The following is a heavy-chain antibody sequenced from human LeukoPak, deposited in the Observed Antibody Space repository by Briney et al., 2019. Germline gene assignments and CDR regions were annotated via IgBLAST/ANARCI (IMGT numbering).Heavy chain of an antibody. CDR3: ATRDGYNYGGEEAFDI. V-gene: IGHV4-39*07. CDR1: GGSISSSSYY. J-gene: IGHJ3*02. CDR2: IYYSGST. Sequence: SETLSLTCTVSGGSISSSSYYWGWIRQPPGKGLEWIGSIYYSGSTCYNPSLKSRVTISVDTSKNQFSLKLSSVTAADTAVYYCATRDGYNYGGEEAFDIWGQGTMVTVSS. D-gene: IGHD5-24*01.